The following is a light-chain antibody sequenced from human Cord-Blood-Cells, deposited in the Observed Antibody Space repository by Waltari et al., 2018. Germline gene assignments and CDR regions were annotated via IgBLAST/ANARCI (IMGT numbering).Light chain of an antibody. Sequence: DIQMPQSPSSLSASVGDRVTITCRASQSISSYLNWYQQKPGKATKLLIYAASSLQSGVPSRFSGSGSGTDFTLTISSLQPEDFATYYCQQSYSTLWTFGQGTKVEIK. J-gene: IGKJ1*01. CDR2: AAS. CDR1: QSISSY. CDR3: QQSYSTLWT. V-gene: IGKV1-39*01.